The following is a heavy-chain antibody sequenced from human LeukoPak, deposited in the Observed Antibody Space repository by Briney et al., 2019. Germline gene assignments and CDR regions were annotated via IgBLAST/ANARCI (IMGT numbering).Heavy chain of an antibody. CDR2: TYYRSKWYN. CDR3: ARYREDKWLLSY. Sequence: SQTLSLTCAISGDSVSSNSAAWHWIRQSPSRGLEWLGRTYYRSKWYNEYAVSVKSRITINPDTSKNQFSLQLNSVTPEDTAVYYCARYREDKWLLSYWGQGTLVTVSS. V-gene: IGHV6-1*01. D-gene: IGHD3-3*01. J-gene: IGHJ4*02. CDR1: GDSVSSNSAA.